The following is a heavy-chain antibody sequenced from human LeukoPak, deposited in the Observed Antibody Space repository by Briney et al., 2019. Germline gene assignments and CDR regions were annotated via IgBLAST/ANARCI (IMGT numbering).Heavy chain of an antibody. CDR1: GGSISNYF. CDR3: AKYSSSSKFDY. CDR2: IYSSGST. J-gene: IGHJ4*02. D-gene: IGHD6-6*01. V-gene: IGHV4-4*07. Sequence: PSETLSLTCTVSGGSISNYFWSWIRQPAGKGLEWIGRIYSSGSTDYNPSLKSRVTMSVDTSKNQFSPKLTSVTAAETAVYYCAKYSSSSKFDYWGQGTLVTVSS.